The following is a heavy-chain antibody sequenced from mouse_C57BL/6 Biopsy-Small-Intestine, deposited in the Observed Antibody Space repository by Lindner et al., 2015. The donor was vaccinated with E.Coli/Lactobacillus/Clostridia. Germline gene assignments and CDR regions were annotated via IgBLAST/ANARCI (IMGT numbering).Heavy chain of an antibody. J-gene: IGHJ3*01. CDR3: AREGPWPFAY. CDR1: GYLFTDHN. V-gene: IGHV1-39*01. CDR2: INPNYGTT. Sequence: VQLQESGPELVKPGASVKISCKASGYLFTDHNMNWVKQTNGKSLEWIGVINPNYGTTSYNQKFKDKATLTVDQSSSTAYIHLKSLTSEDPAVYYCAREGPWPFAYWGQGTLVTVSA.